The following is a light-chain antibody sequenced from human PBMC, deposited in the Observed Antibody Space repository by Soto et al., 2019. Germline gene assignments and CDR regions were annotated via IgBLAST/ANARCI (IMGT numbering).Light chain of an antibody. V-gene: IGKV2-30*01. CDR3: MQGTHWPRT. J-gene: IGKJ1*01. CDR1: QSLVYVDGDTY. CDR2: KVS. Sequence: DVVMTQSPLSLPVTLGQPASISCRSSQSLVYVDGDTYLNWFHQRPGQSPRRLIYKVSNRDSGGPARFSGSGSGADFTLKISRVEAEDVGIYYCMQGTHWPRTFGQGTKVEIK.